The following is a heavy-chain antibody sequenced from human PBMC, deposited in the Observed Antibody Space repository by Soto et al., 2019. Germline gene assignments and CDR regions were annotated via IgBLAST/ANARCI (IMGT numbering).Heavy chain of an antibody. CDR3: ATGFMAYCGGDCYVDY. CDR2: IDPSDSYT. CDR1: GYSFTSYW. V-gene: IGHV5-10-1*01. Sequence: GESLKISCKGSGYSFTSYWISWVRQMPGKGLEWMGRIDPSDSYTNYSPSFQGHVTISADKSISTAYLQWSSLKDSDTAMYYCATGFMAYCGGDCYVDYWGQGTLVTVSS. D-gene: IGHD2-21*02. J-gene: IGHJ4*02.